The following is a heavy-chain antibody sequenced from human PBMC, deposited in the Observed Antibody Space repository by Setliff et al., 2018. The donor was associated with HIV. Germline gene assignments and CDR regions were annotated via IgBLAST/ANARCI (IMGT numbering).Heavy chain of an antibody. V-gene: IGHV3-7*01. CDR3: ARDPYPYFDYGDWYFDL. CDR2: INGDGSRI. Sequence: GSLRLSCVGFDFIFRDYWMIWVRQSPGEGLECVASINGDGSRINYVDSVKGRFTISRDNAKNSLYLQMNSLRAEDTAVYYCARDPYPYFDYGDWYFDLWGRGTLVTVSS. CDR1: DFIFRDYW. D-gene: IGHD4-17*01. J-gene: IGHJ2*01.